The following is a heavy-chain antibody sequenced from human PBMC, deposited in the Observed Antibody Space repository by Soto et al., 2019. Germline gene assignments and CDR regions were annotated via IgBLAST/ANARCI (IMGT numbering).Heavy chain of an antibody. CDR3: APKTLNKVVFDI. Sequence: QVQLVQSGAEVKKPGSSVKVSCKASGGTFSSYAISWVRQAPGQGLEWMGGIIPIFGTANYAQKFQGRVTLPEDNPRNTAKREVGTVSFGDAAVFYWAPKTLNKVVFDIWAKGKMVPVSS. J-gene: IGHJ3*02. V-gene: IGHV1-69*14. CDR2: IIPIFGTA. CDR1: GGTFSSYA. D-gene: IGHD3-16*01.